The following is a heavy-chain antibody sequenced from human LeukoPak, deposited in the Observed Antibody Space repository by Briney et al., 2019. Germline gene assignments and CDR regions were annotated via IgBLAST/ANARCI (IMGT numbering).Heavy chain of an antibody. CDR2: IYTSGST. V-gene: IGHV4-4*07. J-gene: IGHJ5*02. D-gene: IGHD6-19*01. CDR3: ARDGSSGWSVGEDWFDP. Sequence: SETLSLTCTVSGGSISSYYWSWTRQPAGKGLEWIGRIYTSGSTNYNPSLKSRVTMSVDTSKNQFSLKLSSVTAADTAVYYCARDGSSGWSVGEDWFDPWGQGTLVTVSS. CDR1: GGSISSYY.